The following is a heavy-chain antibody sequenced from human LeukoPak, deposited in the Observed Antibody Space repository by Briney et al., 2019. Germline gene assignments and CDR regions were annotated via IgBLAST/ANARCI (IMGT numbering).Heavy chain of an antibody. J-gene: IGHJ3*02. CDR3: ARRRYSGYLDAFDI. D-gene: IGHD5-12*01. Sequence: GGSLRLSCAASGFTFSSYAMHWVRQAPGKGLEWVAVISYDGSNKYYADSVKGRFTISRDNAKNSLYLQMNSLRAEDTAVYYCARRRYSGYLDAFDIWGQGTMVTVSS. CDR2: ISYDGSNK. CDR1: GFTFSSYA. V-gene: IGHV3-30-3*01.